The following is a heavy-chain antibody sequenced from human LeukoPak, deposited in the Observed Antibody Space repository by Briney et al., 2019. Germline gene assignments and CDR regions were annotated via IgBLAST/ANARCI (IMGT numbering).Heavy chain of an antibody. CDR3: ARDGTDCSGGSCYSAGFNY. V-gene: IGHV3-66*01. CDR2: IYSGGRT. J-gene: IGHJ4*02. Sequence: GGSLRLSCAASGFSVSSTYMSWVRQTPGKGLEWVSVIYSGGRTYYADSVKGRFTISRDNSKNTLYLQMNSLRAEDTAVYYCARDGTDCSGGSCYSAGFNYWGQGTLVTVSS. D-gene: IGHD2-15*01. CDR1: GFSVSSTY.